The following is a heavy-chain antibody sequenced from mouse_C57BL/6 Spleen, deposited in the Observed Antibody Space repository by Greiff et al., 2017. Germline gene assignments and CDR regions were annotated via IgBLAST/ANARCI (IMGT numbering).Heavy chain of an antibody. CDR1: GFNIKDDY. CDR3: TTGAALDY. J-gene: IGHJ2*01. Sequence: VQLQQSGAELVRPGASVKLSCTASGFNIKDDYMHWVKQRPEQGLEWIGWIDPENGDTEYASKFQGKATITADTSSNTAYLQRSSLTSEDTAVYYCTTGAALDYWGQGTTLTVSS. V-gene: IGHV14-4*01. CDR2: IDPENGDT.